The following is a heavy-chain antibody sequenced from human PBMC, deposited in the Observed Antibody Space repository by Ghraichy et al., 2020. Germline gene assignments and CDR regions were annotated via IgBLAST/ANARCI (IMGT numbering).Heavy chain of an antibody. CDR1: GGSFSGYY. J-gene: IGHJ4*02. Sequence: SETLSLTCAVYGGSFSGYYWSWIRQPPGKGLEWIGEINHSGSTNYNPSLKSRVTISVDTSKNQFSLKLSSVTAADTAVYYCARGPLLAYDYFDYWGQGTLVTVSS. D-gene: IGHD3-16*01. CDR3: ARGPLLAYDYFDY. V-gene: IGHV4-34*01. CDR2: INHSGST.